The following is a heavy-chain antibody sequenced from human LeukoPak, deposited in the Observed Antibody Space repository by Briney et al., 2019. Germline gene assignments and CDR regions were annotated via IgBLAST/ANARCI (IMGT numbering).Heavy chain of an antibody. V-gene: IGHV1-18*01. CDR3: ARRVDRSSSIDS. CDR2: IGADNDNT. D-gene: IGHD6-13*01. CDR1: GLTLNSDG. J-gene: IGHJ4*02. Sequence: ASVKVSCNVSGLTLNSDGITWVRQVPGQGLQWMGWIGADNDNTNYAQIFQGRVTMTTDTSTRTVYMQLRSLTSDDTAVYFCARRVDRSSSIDSWGQGTLVTVSS.